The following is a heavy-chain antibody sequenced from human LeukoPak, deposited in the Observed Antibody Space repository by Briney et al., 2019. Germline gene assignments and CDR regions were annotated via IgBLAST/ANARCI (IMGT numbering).Heavy chain of an antibody. CDR2: IYYSGST. CDR1: GGSISSYY. CDR3: ARGKYYYGSGSYHPGLPADY. J-gene: IGHJ4*02. Sequence: NPSETLSLTCTVSGGSISSYYWSWIRQPPGKGLGWIGYIYYSGSTNYNPSLKSRVTISVDTSKNQFSLKLSSVTAADTAVYYCARGKYYYGSGSYHPGLPADYWGQGTLVTVSS. V-gene: IGHV4-59*01. D-gene: IGHD3-10*01.